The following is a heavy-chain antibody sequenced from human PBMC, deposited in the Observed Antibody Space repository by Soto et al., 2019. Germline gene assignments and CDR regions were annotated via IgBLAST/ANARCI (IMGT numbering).Heavy chain of an antibody. D-gene: IGHD3-22*01. CDR3: ARGVPYYYDSSGYFPEFDP. Sequence: ASVKVSCKASGYTFTSYDINWVRQATGQGLEWMGWMNPNSGNTGYAQKFQGRVTMTRNTSISTAYMELSSLRSEDTAVYYCARGVPYYYDSSGYFPEFDPWGQGTLVTVS. CDR1: GYTFTSYD. V-gene: IGHV1-8*01. CDR2: MNPNSGNT. J-gene: IGHJ5*02.